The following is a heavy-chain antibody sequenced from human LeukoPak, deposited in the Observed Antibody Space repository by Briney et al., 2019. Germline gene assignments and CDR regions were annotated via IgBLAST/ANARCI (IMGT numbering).Heavy chain of an antibody. J-gene: IGHJ4*02. CDR1: GFTFRSYW. V-gene: IGHV3-7*01. D-gene: IGHD3-10*01. CDR2: IKQDGSEK. CDR3: ATDKAGDSYSDY. Sequence: GGSLRLSCEASGFTFRSYWVNWARQAPGKALEWVANIKQDGSEKYYVDSVKGRFTISRDNAKNSLYLQMNSLRAEDTAVYYCATDKAGDSYSDYWGQGTLVTVSS.